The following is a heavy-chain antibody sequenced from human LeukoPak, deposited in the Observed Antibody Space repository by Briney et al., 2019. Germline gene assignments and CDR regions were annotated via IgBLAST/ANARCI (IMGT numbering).Heavy chain of an antibody. CDR2: ISSSSSYI. CDR3: ARGTVTGLLDY. Sequence: GGSLRLSCSASGFTFSSYSMIWVRQAPGKGLEWVSSISSSSSYIYYADSVKGRFTISRDNSKNTLYLQMNSLRAEDTAVYYCARGTVTGLLDYWGQGTLVTVSS. J-gene: IGHJ4*02. V-gene: IGHV3-21*01. D-gene: IGHD4-17*01. CDR1: GFTFSSYS.